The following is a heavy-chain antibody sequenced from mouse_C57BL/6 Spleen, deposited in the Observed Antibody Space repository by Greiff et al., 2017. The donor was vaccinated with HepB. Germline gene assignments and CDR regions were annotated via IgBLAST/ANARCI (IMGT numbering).Heavy chain of an antibody. Sequence: VKLMESGAELVRPGTSVKMSCKASGYTFTNYWIGWAKQRPGHGLEWIGDIYPGGGYTNYNEKFKGKATLTADKSSSTAYMQFSSLTSEDSAIYYCARGIASYWYFDVWGTGTTVTVSS. CDR3: ARGIASYWYFDV. CDR2: IYPGGGYT. CDR1: GYTFTNYW. J-gene: IGHJ1*03. V-gene: IGHV1-63*01. D-gene: IGHD5-2*01.